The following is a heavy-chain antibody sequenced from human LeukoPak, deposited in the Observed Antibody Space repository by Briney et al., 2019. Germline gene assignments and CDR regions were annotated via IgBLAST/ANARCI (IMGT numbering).Heavy chain of an antibody. V-gene: IGHV4-39*01. CDR3: ARHRIAAGGTRFNWFDP. CDR2: MYYSGNT. D-gene: IGHD6-13*01. CDR1: GGSISSSSYY. J-gene: IGHJ5*02. Sequence: SETLSLTCTVSGGSISSSSYYWGWIRQPPGKGLEWIGSMYYSGNTYYNPSLKSRVTISVDTSKNQLSLKLSSVTAADTALYYCARHRIAAGGTRFNWFDPWGQGTLVTVSS.